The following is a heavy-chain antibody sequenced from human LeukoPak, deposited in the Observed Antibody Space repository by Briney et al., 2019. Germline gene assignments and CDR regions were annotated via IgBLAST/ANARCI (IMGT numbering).Heavy chain of an antibody. V-gene: IGHV4-59*01. Sequence: SETLSLTCTVSGGSISSYYWSWIRQPPGKGLEWIGYISYSGSTNYNPSLKSRVTISVDTSKNQFSLKLSSVTAADTAVYYCARRYDYGDYNWFDPWGQGTLVTVSS. CDR2: ISYSGST. D-gene: IGHD4-17*01. CDR3: ARRYDYGDYNWFDP. J-gene: IGHJ5*02. CDR1: GGSISSYY.